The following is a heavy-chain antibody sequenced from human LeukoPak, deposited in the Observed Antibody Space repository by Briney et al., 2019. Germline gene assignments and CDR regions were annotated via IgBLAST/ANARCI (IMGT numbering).Heavy chain of an antibody. Sequence: LSGGSLRLSCAASGFTFSSYAMSWVRQAPGKGLEWVSAISGSGGSTYYADSVKGRFTISRDNSKNTLYLQMNSLRAEDTAVYYCAKGGGCSGGSCYTHFYYYSMDVWGKGTTVTVSS. J-gene: IGHJ6*03. CDR3: AKGGGCSGGSCYTHFYYYSMDV. CDR2: ISGSGGST. D-gene: IGHD2-15*01. CDR1: GFTFSSYA. V-gene: IGHV3-23*01.